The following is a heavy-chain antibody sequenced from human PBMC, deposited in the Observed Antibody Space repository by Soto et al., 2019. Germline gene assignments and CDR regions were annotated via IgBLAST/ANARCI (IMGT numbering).Heavy chain of an antibody. V-gene: IGHV1-18*01. CDR2: ISGYNGNT. J-gene: IGHJ4*02. CDR1: GYTFTSYG. Sequence: ASVKVSCKASGYTFTSYGISWVRQAPGQGLEWMGWISGYNGNTNYAQKVQGRVTMTTDTSTSTAYMELRSLRSDDTAVYYCAREWGRGQFLTNKDYWGQGTLVTVSS. D-gene: IGHD3-9*01. CDR3: AREWGRGQFLTNKDY.